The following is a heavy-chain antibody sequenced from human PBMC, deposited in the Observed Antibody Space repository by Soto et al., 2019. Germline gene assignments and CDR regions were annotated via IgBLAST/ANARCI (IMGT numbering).Heavy chain of an antibody. J-gene: IGHJ6*02. CDR1: GFTFSSYG. Sequence: QVHLAESGGGVVQPGTSLRLSCAASGFTFSSYGMRWVRQAPGKGLEWVAAISYDGSKKYYVDSVKARFTISRDNSKNTVYLQVNSLSAEDTAVYTCARGRGSNYYGLEVWGRGTTVTVSS. D-gene: IGHD3-10*01. CDR2: ISYDGSKK. CDR3: ARGRGSNYYGLEV. V-gene: IGHV3-30*03.